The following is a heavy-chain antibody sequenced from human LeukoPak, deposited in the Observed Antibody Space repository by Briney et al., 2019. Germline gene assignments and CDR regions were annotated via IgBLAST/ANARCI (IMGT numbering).Heavy chain of an antibody. D-gene: IGHD3-10*01. Sequence: GGSLSLSCAASGFTFSSYGMHWVRQAPGKGLEWMAVISYDGSNKYYADSVKGRFTISRDNSKNTLYLQMNSLRAEDTALYYCAKGSRWFGEFTMVRYWGQGTLVTVSS. V-gene: IGHV3-30*18. J-gene: IGHJ4*02. CDR3: AKGSRWFGEFTMVRY. CDR2: ISYDGSNK. CDR1: GFTFSSYG.